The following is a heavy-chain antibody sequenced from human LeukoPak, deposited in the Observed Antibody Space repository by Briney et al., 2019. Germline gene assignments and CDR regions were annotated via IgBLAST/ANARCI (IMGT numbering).Heavy chain of an antibody. CDR1: GGSISSSSYY. J-gene: IGHJ4*02. Sequence: SETLSLTCTVSGGSISSSSYYWGWIRQPPGKGLEWIGSIYYSGSTNYNPSLKSRVTISVDTSKNHFSLKLSSVTAADTAVYYCARDFRGGYDFWSGYYTPYYFDYWGQGTLVTVSP. CDR2: IYYSGST. D-gene: IGHD3-3*01. CDR3: ARDFRGGYDFWSGYYTPYYFDY. V-gene: IGHV4-39*07.